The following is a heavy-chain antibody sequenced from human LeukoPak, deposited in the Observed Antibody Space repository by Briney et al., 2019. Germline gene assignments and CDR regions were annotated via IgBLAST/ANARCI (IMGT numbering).Heavy chain of an antibody. J-gene: IGHJ4*02. CDR1: GFTFSSYG. V-gene: IGHV3-30*18. CDR2: ISYDGSNK. D-gene: IGHD5-18*01. CDR3: AKDARKWIQLWTFDY. Sequence: GGSLRLSCAASGFTFSSYGMHWVRQAPGKGLEWVGVISYDGSNKYYADSVKGRFTISRDNSKNTLYLQMNSLRAEDTAVYYCAKDARKWIQLWTFDYWGQGTLVTVSS.